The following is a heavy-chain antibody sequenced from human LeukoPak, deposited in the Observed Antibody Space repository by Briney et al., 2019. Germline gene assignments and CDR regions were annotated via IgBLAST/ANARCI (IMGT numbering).Heavy chain of an antibody. D-gene: IGHD6-19*01. CDR1: EFAFSVYE. V-gene: IGHV3-48*03. Sequence: GGSLRLSCAASEFAFSVYEMYWVRQAPGKGLEGVSYISSSGGTRYYADSVKGRFTISRDNAKNSLYLQMNSLRAEDTAVYYCTTLTVASSFDYWGQGALVTVSS. CDR2: ISSSGGTR. J-gene: IGHJ4*02. CDR3: TTLTVASSFDY.